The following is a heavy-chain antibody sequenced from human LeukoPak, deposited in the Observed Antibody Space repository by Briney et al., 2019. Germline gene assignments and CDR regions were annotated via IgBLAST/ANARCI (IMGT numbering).Heavy chain of an antibody. D-gene: IGHD1-26*01. J-gene: IGHJ4*02. V-gene: IGHV1-69*04. CDR1: GGTFSSYA. CDR3: ASGYGGLLFSGRTGGDYFDY. CDR2: IIPILGIA. Sequence: SVKVSCKASGGTFSSYAISWVRQAPGQGLEWMGRIIPILGIANYAQKFQGRVTITADKSTSTAYMELSSLRSEDTAVYYCASGYGGLLFSGRTGGDYFDYWGQGTLVTVSS.